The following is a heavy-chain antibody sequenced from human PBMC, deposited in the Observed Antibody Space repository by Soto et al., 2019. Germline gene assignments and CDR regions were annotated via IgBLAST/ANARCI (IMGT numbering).Heavy chain of an antibody. CDR3: ARGSVSFDS. J-gene: IGHJ4*02. V-gene: IGHV1-3*01. CDR1: GYIFTNYA. CDR2: INAGDVNT. D-gene: IGHD3-10*01. Sequence: QVHLVQSGAEVKKPGASVNVSCKASGYIFTNYAIHWVRQAPGQRLEWMGRINAGDVNTRYSQNFQDRVTITRDTSASTAYMQLSSLTSEDSTLYFCARGSVSFDSWGQGTLVTVSS.